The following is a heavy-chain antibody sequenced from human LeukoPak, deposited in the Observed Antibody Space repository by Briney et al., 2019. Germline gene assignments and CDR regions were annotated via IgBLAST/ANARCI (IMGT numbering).Heavy chain of an antibody. CDR3: ARDTILDTAMVTEDY. V-gene: IGHV1-2*02. CDR2: INPNSGGT. Sequence: GGSLRLSCAASGFTFSYYGMHWVRQAPGQGLEWMGWINPNSGGTNYAQKFQGRVTMTRDTSISTAYMELSRLRSDDTAVYYCARDTILDTAMVTEDYWGQGTLVTVSS. J-gene: IGHJ4*02. CDR1: GFTFSYYG. D-gene: IGHD5-18*01.